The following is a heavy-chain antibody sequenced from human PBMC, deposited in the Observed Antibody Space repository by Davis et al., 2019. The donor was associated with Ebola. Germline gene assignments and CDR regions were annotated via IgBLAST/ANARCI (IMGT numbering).Heavy chain of an antibody. CDR2: ISSSSSTI. D-gene: IGHD5-18*01. CDR1: GFTFSSYS. V-gene: IGHV3-48*02. Sequence: PGGSLRLSCAASGFTFSSYSMNWVRQAPGKGLEWVSYISSSSSTIYYADSVKGRFTISRDNAKNSLYLQMNSLRDEDTAVYYCARDFATLIWDEMKLWSGYYYYYGMDVWGQGTTVTVSS. J-gene: IGHJ6*02. CDR3: ARDFATLIWDEMKLWSGYYYYYGMDV.